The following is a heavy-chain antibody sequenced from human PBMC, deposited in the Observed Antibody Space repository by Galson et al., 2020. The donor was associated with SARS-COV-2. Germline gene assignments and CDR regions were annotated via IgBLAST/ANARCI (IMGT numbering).Heavy chain of an antibody. V-gene: IGHV3-9*01. CDR2: ISWNSGSI. D-gene: IGHD1-26*01. CDR1: GFTFDDYA. CDR3: ARGSYEVYNWFDP. Sequence: TGGSLRLSCAASGFTFDDYAMHWVRQAPGKGLEWVSGISWNSGSIGYADSVKGRFTISRDNAKNSLYLQMNSLRAEDTALYYCARGSYEVYNWFDPWGQGTLVTVSS. J-gene: IGHJ5*02.